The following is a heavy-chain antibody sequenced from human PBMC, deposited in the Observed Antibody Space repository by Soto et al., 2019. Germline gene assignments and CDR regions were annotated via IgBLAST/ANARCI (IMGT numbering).Heavy chain of an antibody. Sequence: QVQLVQSGAEVKKPGSSVKVSCKASGGTFSSYAISWVRQAPGQGLEWMGGIIPIFGTANYAQKFQGRVTITADESTSTAYRELSSLRSEDTAVYYCARDRDIAAAGTGPYNWFDPWGQGTLVTVSS. V-gene: IGHV1-69*12. CDR2: IIPIFGTA. CDR1: GGTFSSYA. CDR3: ARDRDIAAAGTGPYNWFDP. J-gene: IGHJ5*02. D-gene: IGHD6-13*01.